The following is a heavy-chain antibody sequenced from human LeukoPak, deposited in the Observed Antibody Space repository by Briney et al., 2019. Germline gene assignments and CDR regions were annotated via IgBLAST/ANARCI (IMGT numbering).Heavy chain of an antibody. J-gene: IGHJ5*02. CDR2: INPSGGST. D-gene: IGHD6-6*01. Sequence: ASVKVSCKASGYTFTSYYMHWVRQATGQGLEWMGIINPSGGSTSYAQKFQGRVTMTRDTSTSTVYMELSSLRSEDTAVYYCARDGGGQLVRNWFDPWGQGTLVTVSS. CDR3: ARDGGGQLVRNWFDP. CDR1: GYTFTSYY. V-gene: IGHV1-46*01.